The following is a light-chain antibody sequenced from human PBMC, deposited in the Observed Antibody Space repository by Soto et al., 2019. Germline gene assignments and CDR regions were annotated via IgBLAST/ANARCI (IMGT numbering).Light chain of an antibody. CDR3: QQYNNWPRWT. CDR1: QSVSSN. J-gene: IGKJ1*01. V-gene: IGKV3-15*01. CDR2: GAS. Sequence: EIVMTQSPATLSVSPGERATLSCRASQSVSSNLAWYQQKPGQAPRLLIYGASTRATGIPARFSGSGSGTEFTLTISSLQSEDFAVYYCQQYNNWPRWTFGQGTKVHIK.